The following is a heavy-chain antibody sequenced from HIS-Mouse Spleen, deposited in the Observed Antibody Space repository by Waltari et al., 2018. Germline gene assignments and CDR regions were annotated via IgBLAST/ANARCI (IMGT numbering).Heavy chain of an antibody. J-gene: IGHJ4*02. CDR1: GFTVSSNY. D-gene: IGHD4-4*01. Sequence: EVQLVESGGGLIQPGGSLRLSCAASGFTVSSNYISWVRQAPGKGLEWVSVIYSGGSTYYADSVKGRFTISRDNSKNTLYLQMNSLRAEDTAVYYCARVMTTVTTYFDYWGQGTLVTVSS. CDR2: IYSGGST. V-gene: IGHV3-53*01. CDR3: ARVMTTVTTYFDY.